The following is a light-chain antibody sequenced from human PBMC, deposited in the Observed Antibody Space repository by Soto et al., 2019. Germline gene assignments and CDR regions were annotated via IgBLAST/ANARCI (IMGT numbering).Light chain of an antibody. J-gene: IGKJ1*01. V-gene: IGKV1-5*01. Sequence: DIHMTQSPSTLSGSVGDRVTITCRASQTISNWLAWYQQKPGKAPKLLIYDASTLESGVPSGFSGSGSGTEFTLTISTLQPHDFATYYCQQYNTYTWTFGQGTKVDIK. CDR1: QTISNW. CDR2: DAS. CDR3: QQYNTYTWT.